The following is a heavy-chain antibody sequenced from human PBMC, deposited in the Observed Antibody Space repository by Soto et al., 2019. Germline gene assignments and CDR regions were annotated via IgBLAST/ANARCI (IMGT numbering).Heavy chain of an antibody. CDR2: ISYDGSNK. D-gene: IGHD5-18*01. Sequence: GGSLRLSCAASGFTFSSYGMHWVRQAPGKGLEWVAVISYDGSNKYYADSVKGRFTISRDNSKNTLYLQMNSLRAEDTAVYYCARDYSSYGPFDYWGPGTLVTVSS. V-gene: IGHV3-30*03. J-gene: IGHJ4*02. CDR3: ARDYSSYGPFDY. CDR1: GFTFSSYG.